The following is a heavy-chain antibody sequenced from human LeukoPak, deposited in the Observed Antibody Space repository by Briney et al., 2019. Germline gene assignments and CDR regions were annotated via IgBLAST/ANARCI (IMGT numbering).Heavy chain of an antibody. CDR1: GFSFRTSP. Sequence: GGSLRLSCAASGFSFRTSPTSWVRQVPGKGPEWVSGIDSDSNDTPYADSVKGRFTISRDNAKNMLYLQMRSLRVEDTAVYYCVRKDSGLHPFDLWGQGTRVTVSS. J-gene: IGHJ4*02. CDR2: IDSDSNDT. V-gene: IGHV3-23*03. CDR3: VRKDSGLHPFDL.